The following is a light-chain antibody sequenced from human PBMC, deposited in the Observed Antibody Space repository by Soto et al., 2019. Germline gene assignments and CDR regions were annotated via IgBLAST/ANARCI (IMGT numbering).Light chain of an antibody. CDR3: QQYAKSPIT. V-gene: IGKV3-20*01. Sequence: EFVLTQSPDTLSVSPGDRATLSCRASQSVGRDYLAWYQQKPGQAPRLLIHGASNRATGIPDRFSGSGSGTDFTLSISRLEPEDVAVYYCQQYAKSPITFGQGTRLEI. CDR2: GAS. CDR1: QSVGRDY. J-gene: IGKJ5*01.